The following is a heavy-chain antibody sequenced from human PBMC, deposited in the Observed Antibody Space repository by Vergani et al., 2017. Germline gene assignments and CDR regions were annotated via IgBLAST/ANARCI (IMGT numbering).Heavy chain of an antibody. V-gene: IGHV1-18*01. J-gene: IGHJ5*02. Sequence: QLVQSGAEVKKPGASVKISCKASGYTFSSYGISWVRQAPGQGLEWMGWISDYNGDTKYAQKLQGRVTMTTDTSTTKVYMELRSLRSDDTAVYYCARDRRYYFDSSGYIRFDPWGQGTLVTVSS. CDR3: ARDRRYYFDSSGYIRFDP. CDR2: ISDYNGDT. CDR1: GYTFSSYG. D-gene: IGHD3-22*01.